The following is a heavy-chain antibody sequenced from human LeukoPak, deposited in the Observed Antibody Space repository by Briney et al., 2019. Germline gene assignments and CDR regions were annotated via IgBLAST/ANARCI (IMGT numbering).Heavy chain of an antibody. CDR1: GFTFSSYA. CDR3: AKRDGYNSNYFNY. V-gene: IGHV3-23*01. J-gene: IGHJ4*02. Sequence: GGSLRLSCAASGFTFSSYAMTWVRQAPGKGLEWVSVISGNGGNTYYADSVKGRFTISRDNPKNTLYLQMNSLRAEDTAVYYCAKRDGYNSNYFNYWGKGTLVTVSS. CDR2: ISGNGGNT. D-gene: IGHD5-24*01.